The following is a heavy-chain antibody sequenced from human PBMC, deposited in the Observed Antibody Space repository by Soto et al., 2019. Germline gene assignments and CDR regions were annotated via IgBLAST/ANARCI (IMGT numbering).Heavy chain of an antibody. V-gene: IGHV3-30*18. Sequence: QVQLVESGGGVVQPGRSLRLSCAASGFTFSSYGMHWVRQAPGKGLEWVAVISYDGSNKYYADSVKGRFTISRDNSKNTLYLQMNSLRAEDTAVYYCAKDRLREDDILTGYHYGMDVWGQGTTVTVSS. CDR1: GFTFSSYG. CDR3: AKDRLREDDILTGYHYGMDV. D-gene: IGHD3-9*01. J-gene: IGHJ6*02. CDR2: ISYDGSNK.